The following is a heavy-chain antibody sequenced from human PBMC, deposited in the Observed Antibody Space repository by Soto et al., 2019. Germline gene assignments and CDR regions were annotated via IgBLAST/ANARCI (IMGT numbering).Heavy chain of an antibody. Sequence: QVQLVQSGAEVKKPGASVKVSCKASGYTFTSYAMHWVRQAPGQRLEWMGWINAGNGNTKYSQKFQGRVTITRDTSASTAYIEQRSLRSEETAVYFCASSRISMVAYGLDVWGQGTRVCVSS. D-gene: IGHD2-15*01. CDR2: INAGNGNT. CDR1: GYTFTSYA. V-gene: IGHV1-3*01. CDR3: ASSRISMVAYGLDV. J-gene: IGHJ6*01.